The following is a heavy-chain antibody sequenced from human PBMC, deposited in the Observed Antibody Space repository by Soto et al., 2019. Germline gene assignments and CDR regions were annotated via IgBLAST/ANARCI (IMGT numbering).Heavy chain of an antibody. Sequence: QVQLVQSGAEVKSPGASVKVSCRASGYSFTSYDVIWVRQATGQGLEWVGWMNPNSGDTGYAQKFQGRVTMTRNTSTRTDYMERSSLTSENTPVYYSARAGFLEPASDVWGKGTAVTVSS. V-gene: IGHV1-8*01. CDR2: MNPNSGDT. D-gene: IGHD3-3*01. CDR1: GYSFTSYD. CDR3: ARAGFLEPASDV. J-gene: IGHJ6*04.